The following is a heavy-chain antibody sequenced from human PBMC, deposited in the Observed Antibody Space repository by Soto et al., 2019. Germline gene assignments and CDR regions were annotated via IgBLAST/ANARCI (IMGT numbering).Heavy chain of an antibody. J-gene: IGHJ6*02. CDR2: IVVGSGNT. CDR1: GFTFTSSA. D-gene: IGHD3-16*02. V-gene: IGHV1-58*02. Sequence: SVKVSCKASGFTFTSSAMQWVRQARGQRLEWIGWIVVGSGNTNYAQKFQERVTITRDMSTSTAYMELSSLRSEDTAVYYCARVAITVGGVIPVTYGLDVWGQGTTVTVSS. CDR3: ARVAITVGGVIPVTYGLDV.